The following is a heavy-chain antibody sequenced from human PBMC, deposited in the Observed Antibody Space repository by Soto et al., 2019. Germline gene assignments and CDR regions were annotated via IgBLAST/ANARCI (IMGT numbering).Heavy chain of an antibody. CDR1: GYTFTSYG. J-gene: IGHJ4*02. D-gene: IGHD1-1*01. V-gene: IGHV1-18*01. CDR3: AREKVVGATGN. Sequence: GASVKVSCKASGYTFTSYGISWVRQAPGQGLEWMGWISAYNGNTNYAQKLQGRVTMTRNTSISTAYMELSSLRSEDTAVYYCAREKVVGATGNWGQGTLVTVSS. CDR2: ISAYNGNT.